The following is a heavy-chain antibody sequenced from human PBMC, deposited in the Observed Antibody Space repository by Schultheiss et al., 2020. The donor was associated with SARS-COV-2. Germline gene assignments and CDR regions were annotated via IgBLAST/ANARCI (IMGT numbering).Heavy chain of an antibody. V-gene: IGHV4-59*12. CDR3: ASFGNYVVSFDY. D-gene: IGHD4-11*01. J-gene: IGHJ4*02. Sequence: GSLRLSCTVSGGSISSYYWSWIRQPPGKGLEWIGYIYYSGSTNYNPSLKSRVTISVDTSKNQFSLKLSSVTAADTAVYYCASFGNYVVSFDYWGQGTLVTISS. CDR1: GGSISSYY. CDR2: IYYSGST.